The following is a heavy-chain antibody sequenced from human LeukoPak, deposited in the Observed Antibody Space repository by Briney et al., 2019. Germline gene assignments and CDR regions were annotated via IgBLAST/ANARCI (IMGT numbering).Heavy chain of an antibody. CDR2: IKSDGKT. CDR3: ARAPSEIGGYYPEYFRH. Sequence: GGSLRLACAASGFTFSSYLMHWVRQAPGKGLVWVSRIKSDGKTNYADSVKGRFTISRDNAKNTVSLQMNSLRAEDTGVYYCARAPSEIGGYYPEYFRHWGQGTLVTVSS. V-gene: IGHV3-74*01. CDR1: GFTFSSYL. J-gene: IGHJ1*01. D-gene: IGHD3-22*01.